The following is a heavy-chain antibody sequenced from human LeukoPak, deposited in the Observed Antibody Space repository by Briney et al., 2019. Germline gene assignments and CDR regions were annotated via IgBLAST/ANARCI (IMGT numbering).Heavy chain of an antibody. CDR2: IYHSGST. CDR1: GYSISSGYY. Sequence: PSETLSLTCAVSGYSISSGYYWGWIRQPPGKGLEWIWSIYHSGSTYYNPSLKSRVTISVDTSKNQFSLKLSSVTAADTAVYYCARQVYYGGYYYYYMDVWGKGTTVTVSS. CDR3: ARQVYYGGYYYYYMDV. V-gene: IGHV4-38-2*01. D-gene: IGHD3-10*01. J-gene: IGHJ6*03.